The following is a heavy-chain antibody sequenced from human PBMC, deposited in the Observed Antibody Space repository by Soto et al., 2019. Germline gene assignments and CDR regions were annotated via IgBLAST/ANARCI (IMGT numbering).Heavy chain of an antibody. CDR1: GGTFSSYA. CDR3: ARGGPENDY. CDR2: IIPMSRAT. Sequence: QVQLVQSGAEVKKPGSSVKVSCKASGGTFSSYALSWVRQAPGQGLERMGGIIPMSRATNYAQKFQGRVTFTADESTNSAYLELTSLISEDTAVYYCARGGPENDYWGQGALVTVSS. D-gene: IGHD1-26*01. J-gene: IGHJ4*02. V-gene: IGHV1-69*12.